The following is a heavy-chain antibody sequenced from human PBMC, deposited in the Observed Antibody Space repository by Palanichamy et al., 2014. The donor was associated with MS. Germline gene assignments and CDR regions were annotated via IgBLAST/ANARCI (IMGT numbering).Heavy chain of an antibody. Sequence: EAQLVGSGGGLVQPGGSLRLSCAASGFTFSNYEMNWVRQAPGKGLEWVSYISSSGSTIGYADSVKGRFTISRDNAKNSVYLQMNTLRAEDTAVYYCAREIWDYWGQGTLVTVSS. J-gene: IGHJ4*02. V-gene: IGHV3-48*03. CDR3: AREIWDY. CDR1: GFTFSNYE. CDR2: ISSSGSTI. D-gene: IGHD2/OR15-2a*01.